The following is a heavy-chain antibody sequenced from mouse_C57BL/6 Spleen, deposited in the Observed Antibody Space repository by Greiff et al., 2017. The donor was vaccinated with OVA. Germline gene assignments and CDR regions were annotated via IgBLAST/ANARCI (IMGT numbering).Heavy chain of an antibody. CDR1: GYTFTSYW. Sequence: QVQLQQPGAELVKPGASVKMSCKASGYTFTSYWITWVKQRPGQGLEWIGDIYPCSGSTNYNAKFKSKATLTVDTSSSTAYMQLSSLTSEDEAVYCCAKGGTTGVAADWGQGTTLTVSS. J-gene: IGHJ2*01. CDR3: AKGGTTGVAAD. CDR2: IYPCSGST. D-gene: IGHD1-1*01. V-gene: IGHV1-55*01.